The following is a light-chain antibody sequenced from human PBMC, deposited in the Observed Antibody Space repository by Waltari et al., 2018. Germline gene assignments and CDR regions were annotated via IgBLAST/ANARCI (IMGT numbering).Light chain of an antibody. CDR3: CSYAGLGIYV. J-gene: IGLJ1*01. Sequence: QSGLTQPASVSGSPGQSITISCTGTSSDVGNYNLVSWYQQYPGKASKLMVDEVTRRSSGVSDRFSRSKSGNTASLTIYGLQSEDEADYYCCSYAGLGIYVFGTGTKVTVL. CDR2: EVT. CDR1: SSDVGNYNL. V-gene: IGLV2-23*02.